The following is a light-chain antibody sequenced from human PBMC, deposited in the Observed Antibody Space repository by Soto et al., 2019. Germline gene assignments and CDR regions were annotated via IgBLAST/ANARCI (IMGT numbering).Light chain of an antibody. CDR1: QAISNY. V-gene: IGKV1-33*01. J-gene: IGKJ4*01. Sequence: DIQMTQSPSSLSASVGDRVTITCQASQAISNYLNWYQQKPGKAPKLLIYDASNLETGVPSRFSGSGSGTDFTSTISSLQPEDIATYYCQQYDNLLTFGGGTKVEIK. CDR2: DAS. CDR3: QQYDNLLT.